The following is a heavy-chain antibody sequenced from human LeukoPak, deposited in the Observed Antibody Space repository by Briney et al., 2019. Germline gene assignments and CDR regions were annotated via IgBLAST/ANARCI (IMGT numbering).Heavy chain of an antibody. Sequence: GRSLRLSCAASGFTFSSYATHWVRQAPGKGLEWVAVISYDGSNKYYADSVKGRFTISRDNSKNTLYLQMNSLKTEDTAVYYCTTDWGDYVSYYYYGMDVWGQGTTVTVSS. J-gene: IGHJ6*02. CDR1: GFTFSSYA. D-gene: IGHD4-17*01. V-gene: IGHV3-30-3*01. CDR3: TTDWGDYVSYYYYGMDV. CDR2: ISYDGSNK.